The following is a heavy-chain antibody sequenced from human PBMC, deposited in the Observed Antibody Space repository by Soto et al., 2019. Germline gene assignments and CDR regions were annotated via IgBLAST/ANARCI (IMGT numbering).Heavy chain of an antibody. J-gene: IGHJ4*02. D-gene: IGHD3-9*01. CDR1: GGTFSSYA. CDR3: ARDVGLDYDIFTGYYNMDY. Sequence: SVKVSCKASGGTFSSYAISWVRQAPGQGLEWMGGIIPIFGTANYAQKFQGRVTITADESTSTAYMELSSLRSEDTAVYYCARDVGLDYDIFTGYYNMDYWGQGTLVTVSS. V-gene: IGHV1-69*13. CDR2: IIPIFGTA.